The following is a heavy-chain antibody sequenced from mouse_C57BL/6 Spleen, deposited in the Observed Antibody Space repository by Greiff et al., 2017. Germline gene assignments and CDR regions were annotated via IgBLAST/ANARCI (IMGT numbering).Heavy chain of an antibody. CDR2: ISNGGGST. CDR1: GFTFSDYY. CDR3: ARHGYDYDRGYAMDY. V-gene: IGHV5-12*01. D-gene: IGHD2-4*01. Sequence: DVKLVESGGGLVQPGGSLKLSCAASGFTFSDYYMYWVRQTPEKRLEWVAYISNGGGSTYYPDTVKGRFTISRDNAKNTLYLQMSRLKSEDTAMYYCARHGYDYDRGYAMDYWGQGTSVTVSS. J-gene: IGHJ4*01.